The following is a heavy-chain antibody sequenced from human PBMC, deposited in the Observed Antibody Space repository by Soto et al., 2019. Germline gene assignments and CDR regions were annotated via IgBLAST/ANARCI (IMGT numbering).Heavy chain of an antibody. Sequence: QVQLVQSGAEVNRPGSSVKVSCESSGDTFNSYVISWVRQAPGQGLEWMGGIIPIIGVTHYAQKFQGRVTISALSSTCRAYVELTNLGFEDTALYSCARESLGAKGADHCGEGTLVTVSS. CDR3: ARESLGAKGADH. CDR1: GDTFNSYV. J-gene: IGHJ1*01. D-gene: IGHD3-16*01. V-gene: IGHV1-69*17. CDR2: IIPIIGVT.